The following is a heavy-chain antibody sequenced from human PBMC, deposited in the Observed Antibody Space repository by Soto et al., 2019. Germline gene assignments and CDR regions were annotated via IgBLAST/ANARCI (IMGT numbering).Heavy chain of an antibody. D-gene: IGHD3-16*02. CDR1: GTSFTTYY. CDR2: IFYSGHL. J-gene: IGHJ4*02. CDR3: AREGGGYRFDY. Sequence: QVQLQESGPGLVKPSETLSLTCSVSGTSFTTYYWSWIRQPPGKGLEWIGYIFYSGHLKYNPSLKGRVTMSVATSKHQVSLKLNSVSAADTAVYYCAREGGGYRFDYWGQGTLVTVSS. V-gene: IGHV4-59*01.